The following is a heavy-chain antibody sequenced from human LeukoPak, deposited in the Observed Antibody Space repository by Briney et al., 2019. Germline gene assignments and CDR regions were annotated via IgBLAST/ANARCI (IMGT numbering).Heavy chain of an antibody. J-gene: IGHJ4*02. V-gene: IGHV4-61*02. CDR3: ARDLGGGYYFDY. D-gene: IGHD3-22*01. CDR1: GGSISTDTYY. Sequence: SQTLSLTCTVSGGSISTDTYYWTWFRQPAGKGLEWIGRIYASGSTNYNPSLKSRVTISLDTSKNQFSLKLSSVTAADTAVYYCARDLGGGYYFDYWGQGTLVTVSS. CDR2: IYASGST.